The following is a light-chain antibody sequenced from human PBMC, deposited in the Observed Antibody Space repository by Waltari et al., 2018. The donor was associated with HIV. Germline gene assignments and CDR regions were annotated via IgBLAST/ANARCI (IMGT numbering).Light chain of an antibody. CDR2: WVT. Sequence: QSALTQPASVSGSPGQSITISCTGPSSNVGSDDLVSWYQQHPGEAPKHIIYWVTKRPSGVSNRFSGSKSGNTASLTISGLQAEDEAEYYCCSCPRSGIRYVFGTGTKVTVL. CDR1: SSNVGSDDL. J-gene: IGLJ1*01. V-gene: IGLV2-23*02. CDR3: CSCPRSGIRYV.